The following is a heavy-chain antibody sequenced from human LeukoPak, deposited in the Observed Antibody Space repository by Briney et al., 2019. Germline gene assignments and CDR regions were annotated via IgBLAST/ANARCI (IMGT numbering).Heavy chain of an antibody. D-gene: IGHD6-13*01. CDR3: ARGIPSVAAGTGWYFDL. V-gene: IGHV4-39*07. Sequence: SETLSLTCTVSGDSINSNNYYWGWIRQPPGKGLEYIGSVYYSGSAYYNPSLKSRVTISLDTSKNQFSLKLTSVTAADTAVYYCARGIPSVAAGTGWYFDLWGRGTLVTVSS. CDR2: VYYSGSA. CDR1: GDSINSNNYY. J-gene: IGHJ2*01.